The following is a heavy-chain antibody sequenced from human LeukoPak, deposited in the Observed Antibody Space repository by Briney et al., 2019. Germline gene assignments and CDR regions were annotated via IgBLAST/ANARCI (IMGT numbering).Heavy chain of an antibody. V-gene: IGHV3-30*02. CDR1: GFTFSSYG. CDR2: IRYDGSNK. CDR3: AKDGLDILTGYYKSPYFDY. J-gene: IGHJ4*02. Sequence: GGSLRLSCAASGFTFSSYGMHWVRQAPGKGLEWVAFIRYDGSNKYYADSVKGRFTISRDNSKNTLYLQMNSLRAEDTAVYYCAKDGLDILTGYYKSPYFDYWGQGTLVTVSS. D-gene: IGHD3-9*01.